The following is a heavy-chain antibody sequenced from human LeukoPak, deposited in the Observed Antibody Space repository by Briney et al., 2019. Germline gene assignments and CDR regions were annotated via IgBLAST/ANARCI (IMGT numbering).Heavy chain of an antibody. J-gene: IGHJ3*02. CDR1: GFTFSSYG. D-gene: IGHD2-2*01. Sequence: GGSLRLSCAASGFTFSSYGMQWVRQAPGKGLEWVAFIRYDGSNKYYVDSVKGRFTISRDNSKNTLYLQMNSLRAEDTAVYYCARWRRRYCSSTSCLDAFDIWGQGTMVTVSS. CDR3: ARWRRRYCSSTSCLDAFDI. CDR2: IRYDGSNK. V-gene: IGHV3-30*02.